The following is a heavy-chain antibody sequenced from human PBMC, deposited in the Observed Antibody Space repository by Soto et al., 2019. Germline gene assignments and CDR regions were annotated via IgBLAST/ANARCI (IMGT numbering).Heavy chain of an antibody. J-gene: IGHJ4*02. CDR3: ARPEGYCSSTSCSYFDY. D-gene: IGHD2-2*01. CDR2: IYPGDSDI. Sequence: PGESLKICCKGSGCRFTNYWIAWVRQMPGKGLEWMGIIYPGDSDISYSPSFQGQVTISADKSISTAYLQWSSLKASDTAIYYCARPEGYCSSTSCSYFDYWGKGTPVTVSS. CDR1: GCRFTNYW. V-gene: IGHV5-51*01.